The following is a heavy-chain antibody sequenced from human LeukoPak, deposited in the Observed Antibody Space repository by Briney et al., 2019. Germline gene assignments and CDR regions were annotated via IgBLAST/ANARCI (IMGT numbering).Heavy chain of an antibody. V-gene: IGHV3-21*01. J-gene: IGHJ1*01. CDR1: GFTFSSYS. CDR2: ISSSSSYI. D-gene: IGHD6-19*01. Sequence: PGGSLRLSCAASGFTFSSYSMNWVRQAPGKGLEWVSSISSSSSYIYYADSVKGRFTISRDNAKNSLYLQMNSLRAEDTAVYYCAKDPRQWLVPAGYFQHWGQGTLVTVSS. CDR3: AKDPRQWLVPAGYFQH.